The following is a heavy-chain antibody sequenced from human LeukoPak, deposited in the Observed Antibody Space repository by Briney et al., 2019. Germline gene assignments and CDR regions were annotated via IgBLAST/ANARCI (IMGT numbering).Heavy chain of an antibody. D-gene: IGHD2/OR15-2a*01. Sequence: RVESLTISCKGSGYIFSSYWIVRVRHMPGKSLEWMGIIYSADSDTRYNPSFKGQVSISADRSISTAYLHWSSLKASDTAIYFRVTQVDFPSRRTYNRVNKGFHSWGQGTLITVSS. V-gene: IGHV5-51*01. J-gene: IGHJ4*02. CDR3: VTQVDFPSRRTYNRVNKGFHS. CDR1: GYIFSSYW. CDR2: IYSADSDT.